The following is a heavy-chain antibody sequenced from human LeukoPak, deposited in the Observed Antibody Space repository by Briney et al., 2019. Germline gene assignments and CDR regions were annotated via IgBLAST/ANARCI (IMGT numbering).Heavy chain of an antibody. CDR1: GVTVSDNY. D-gene: IGHD7-27*01. Sequence: PGGSLRLPCAASGVTVSDNYMSWVRQAPGKGLEWVSLIYSGGSTYYADSVKGRFTISRDNSKNTLYLQMNRLRAEDTAVYYCAKAPGDLKDYWGQGTLVTVSS. J-gene: IGHJ4*02. CDR2: IYSGGST. CDR3: AKAPGDLKDY. V-gene: IGHV3-53*01.